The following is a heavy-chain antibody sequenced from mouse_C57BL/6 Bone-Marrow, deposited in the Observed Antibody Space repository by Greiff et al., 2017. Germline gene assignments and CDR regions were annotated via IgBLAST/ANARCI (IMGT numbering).Heavy chain of an antibody. CDR3: ARKSTTVVDYFDD. D-gene: IGHD1-1*01. J-gene: IGHJ2*01. CDR1: GYTFTSYW. V-gene: IGHV1-55*01. Sequence: QVQLQQSGAELVKPGASVKMSCKASGYTFTSYWITWVKQRPGQGLEWIGDIYPGSGSTNYNEKFKGKATLTVDTSSSTAYMQLRSLTSEDSAVXYYARKSTTVVDYFDDWGQGTTLTVSS. CDR2: IYPGSGST.